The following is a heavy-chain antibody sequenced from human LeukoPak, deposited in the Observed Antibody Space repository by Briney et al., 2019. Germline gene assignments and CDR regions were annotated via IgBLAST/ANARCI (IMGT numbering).Heavy chain of an antibody. J-gene: IGHJ3*02. Sequence: SVKVSCKASGGTFSSYAISWVRQAPEQGLEWMGRIIPILGIANYAQKFQGRVTITADKSTSTAYMELSSLRSEDTAVYYCARKHYGTPDAFDIWGQGTMVAVSS. CDR2: IIPILGIA. V-gene: IGHV1-69*04. D-gene: IGHD3-10*01. CDR1: GGTFSSYA. CDR3: ARKHYGTPDAFDI.